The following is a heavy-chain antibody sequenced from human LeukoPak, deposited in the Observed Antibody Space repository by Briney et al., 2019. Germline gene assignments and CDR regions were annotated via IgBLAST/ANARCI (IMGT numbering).Heavy chain of an antibody. CDR1: GGSISSYY. D-gene: IGHD5-12*01. CDR3: ARQDIVEGMDV. Sequence: PSETLSLTCTVSGGSISSYYWSWIRQPPGKGLEWIGYIYYSGSTNYNPSLKSRVTISVDTSKNQFSLKLSSVTAADTAVYYCARQDIVEGMDVWGQGTTVTVSS. V-gene: IGHV4-59*08. CDR2: IYYSGST. J-gene: IGHJ6*02.